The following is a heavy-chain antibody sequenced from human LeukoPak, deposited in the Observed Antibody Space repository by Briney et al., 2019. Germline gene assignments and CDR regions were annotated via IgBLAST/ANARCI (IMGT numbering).Heavy chain of an antibody. J-gene: IGHJ4*02. D-gene: IGHD3-9*01. CDR3: ARGARYFDWLLPDYYFDY. CDR1: GFTFSSYG. Sequence: GGSLRLSCAASGFTFSSYGMHWVRQAPGKGLEWVALIWYDGSSKHYADSVKGRFTISRDNSKNTLYLQMNSLRAEDTAVYYCARGARYFDWLLPDYYFDYWGQGTLVTVSS. CDR2: IWYDGSSK. V-gene: IGHV3-33*01.